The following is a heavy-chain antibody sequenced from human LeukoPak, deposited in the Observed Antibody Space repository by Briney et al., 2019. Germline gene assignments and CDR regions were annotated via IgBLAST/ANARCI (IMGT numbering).Heavy chain of an antibody. D-gene: IGHD3-16*02. CDR1: GFTFSSYW. CDR2: INSDGSST. Sequence: GGSLRLSCAASGFTFSSYWMHWVRQAPGKGLVWVSRINSDGSSTSYADSVKGRFTISRDNAKNTLYLQMNSLRAEDTAVYYCARGPGGGDYVWGSYRYDYWGQRTLVTVSS. CDR3: ARGPGGGDYVWGSYRYDY. J-gene: IGHJ4*02. V-gene: IGHV3-74*01.